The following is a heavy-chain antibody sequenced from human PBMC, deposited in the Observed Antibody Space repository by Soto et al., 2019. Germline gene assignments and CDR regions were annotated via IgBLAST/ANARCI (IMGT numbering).Heavy chain of an antibody. CDR3: AAEQMVVAATPASGMDV. CDR1: GGTFSSYA. D-gene: IGHD2-15*01. V-gene: IGHV1-69*06. CDR2: IIPIFGTA. Sequence: SVKVSCKASGGTFSSYAISWVRQAPGQGLEWMGGIIPIFGTANYAQKFQGRVTITADKSTSTAYMELSSLRSEDTAVYYCAAEQMVVAATPASGMDVWSQGTTVTVSS. J-gene: IGHJ6*02.